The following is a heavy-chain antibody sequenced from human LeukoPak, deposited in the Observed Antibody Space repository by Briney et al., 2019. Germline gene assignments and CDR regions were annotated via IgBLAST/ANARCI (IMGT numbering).Heavy chain of an antibody. CDR3: ARQGGYSGYDWITADGWVYNWFDP. CDR1: GGSMSSSNW. CDR2: IYHSGST. J-gene: IGHJ5*02. V-gene: IGHV4-4*02. D-gene: IGHD5-12*01. Sequence: PSETLSLTCAVSGGSMSSSNWWSWVRQPPGKGLEWIGEIYHSGSTNYNPSLKSRVTISVDKSKNQFSLKLSSVTAADTAVYYCARQGGYSGYDWITADGWVYNWFDPWGQGTLVTVSS.